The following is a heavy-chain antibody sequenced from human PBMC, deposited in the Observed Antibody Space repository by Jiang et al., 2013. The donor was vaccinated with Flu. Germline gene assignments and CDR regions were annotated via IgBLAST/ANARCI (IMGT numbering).Heavy chain of an antibody. CDR1: GGTFNSYT. V-gene: IGHV1-69*06. J-gene: IGHJ6*02. CDR2: IIPISGTT. CDR3: VRRRLSSRGYYFYGKDV. D-gene: IGHD3-22*01. Sequence: SGAEVKKPGSSVKVSCKTSGGTFNSYTITWVRQAPGQGLEWMGRIIPISGTTKYAQKFQGRVTFTAASSTNTAYMDLSRLSSEDTAVYYCVRRRLSSRGYYFYGKDVWGQGTPLTVSS.